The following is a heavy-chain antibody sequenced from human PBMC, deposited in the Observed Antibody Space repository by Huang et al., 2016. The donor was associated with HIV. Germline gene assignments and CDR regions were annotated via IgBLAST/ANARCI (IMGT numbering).Heavy chain of an antibody. Sequence: QVQLVESGGGVVQPGGSLRLSCAASGFTFAPYGMHWVRQAPGKGLEWVAVIRSDATDKYYADSVKGRFTASRDNSKNTLFLHMNSLRPEDTALYYCAKIPPLHANLATSGPGPVDYWGQGTLVTVSS. CDR2: IRSDATDK. CDR1: GFTFAPYG. V-gene: IGHV3-30*02. J-gene: IGHJ4*02. CDR3: AKIPPLHANLATSGPGPVDY. D-gene: IGHD6-13*01.